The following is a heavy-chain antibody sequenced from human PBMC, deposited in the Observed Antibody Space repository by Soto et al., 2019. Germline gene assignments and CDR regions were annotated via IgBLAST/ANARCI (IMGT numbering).Heavy chain of an antibody. CDR2: ISPYNGNR. Sequence: GASVKVSCKTSGYTFSSFGVSWVRQAPGQGLEWVGWISPYNGNRNYAQNLQGRVTMTTDTSTSTAYMELRSLRSDDTAMYYCARDRIAAAGPFDYWGQGTLVTVSS. D-gene: IGHD6-13*01. CDR3: ARDRIAAAGPFDY. J-gene: IGHJ4*02. CDR1: GYTFSSFG. V-gene: IGHV1-18*04.